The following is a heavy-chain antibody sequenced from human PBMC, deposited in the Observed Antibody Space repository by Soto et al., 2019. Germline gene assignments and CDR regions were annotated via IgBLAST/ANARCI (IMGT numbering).Heavy chain of an antibody. CDR2: ISYDGSNK. J-gene: IGHJ4*02. V-gene: IGHV3-30-3*01. CDR1: GFTSSSYA. CDR3: AIGQDIVATPFDY. Sequence: HPGGSLRLSCAASGFTSSSYAMHWVRQAPGKGLEWVAVISYDGSNKYYADSVKGRFTISRDNSKNTLYLQMNSLRAEDTAVYYCAIGQDIVATPFDYWGQGTLVTVPS. D-gene: IGHD5-12*01.